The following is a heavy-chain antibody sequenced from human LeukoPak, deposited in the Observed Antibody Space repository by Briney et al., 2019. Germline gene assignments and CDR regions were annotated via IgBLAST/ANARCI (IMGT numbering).Heavy chain of an antibody. J-gene: IGHJ4*02. CDR3: AKTRSYSSSWYSRYYFDY. V-gene: IGHV3-23*01. D-gene: IGHD6-13*01. Sequence: PGGSLRLSCAASGFTFSSYAMSWVRQAPGKGLEWVSAISGSGGSAYYADSVKGRFTISRDNSKNTLYLQMNSLRAEDTAVYYCAKTRSYSSSWYSRYYFDYWGQGTLVTVSS. CDR2: ISGSGGSA. CDR1: GFTFSSYA.